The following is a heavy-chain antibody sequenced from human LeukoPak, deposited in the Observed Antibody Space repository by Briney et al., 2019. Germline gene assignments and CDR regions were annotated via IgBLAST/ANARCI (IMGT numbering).Heavy chain of an antibody. Sequence: SVKVSCKASGGTFSSYAISWVRQAPGQGLEWMGGIIPIFGTANYAQKFQGRVTITADESTSTAYMELSSLRSEDTAVYYCARSRYYDILTGYRTPFDYWGQGTLVTVSS. V-gene: IGHV1-69*01. J-gene: IGHJ4*02. CDR3: ARSRYYDILTGYRTPFDY. CDR1: GGTFSSYA. CDR2: IIPIFGTA. D-gene: IGHD3-9*01.